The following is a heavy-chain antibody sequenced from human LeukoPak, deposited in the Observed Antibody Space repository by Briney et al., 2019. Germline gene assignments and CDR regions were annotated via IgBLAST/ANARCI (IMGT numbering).Heavy chain of an antibody. J-gene: IGHJ2*01. D-gene: IGHD5-24*01. CDR3: ARDNYLLRKRYFDL. Sequence: GGSLRLSCAASGFTFSSYSMNWVRQAPGKGLEWVSSISSSSSYIYYADSVKGRFTISRDNAKNSLYLQMNSLRAEDTAVYYCARDNYLLRKRYFDLWGRGTLVTVSS. CDR1: GFTFSSYS. CDR2: ISSSSSYI. V-gene: IGHV3-21*01.